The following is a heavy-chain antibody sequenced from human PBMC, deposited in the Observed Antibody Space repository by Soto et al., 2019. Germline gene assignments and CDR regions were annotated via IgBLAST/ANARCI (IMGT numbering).Heavy chain of an antibody. V-gene: IGHV4-59*01. J-gene: IGHJ3*02. CDR3: ARQIAAPRPVLGTFDI. CDR2: IYYSGST. Sequence: AETLSLTCTVSGGSISSYYWSWIRQPPGKGLEWIGYIYYSGSTNYNPSLKSRVTISVDTSKNQFSLKLSSVTAADTAVYYCARQIAAPRPVLGTFDIWGQGTMVTVSS. D-gene: IGHD6-13*01. CDR1: GGSISSYY.